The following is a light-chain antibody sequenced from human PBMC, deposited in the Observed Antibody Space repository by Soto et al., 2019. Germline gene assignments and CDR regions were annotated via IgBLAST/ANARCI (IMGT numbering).Light chain of an antibody. CDR1: QSVSSS. CDR2: GAS. J-gene: IGKJ5*01. Sequence: EIVMRQSPATLSVSPGERATLSCRASQSVSSSVAWYQQKRGQAPRLLIYGASTRATGIPARFSGSGSGTDFTLTITTLQSEDFAVYYCQQYNDWPTMYTFGQGTRLEIK. CDR3: QQYNDWPTMYT. V-gene: IGKV3-15*01.